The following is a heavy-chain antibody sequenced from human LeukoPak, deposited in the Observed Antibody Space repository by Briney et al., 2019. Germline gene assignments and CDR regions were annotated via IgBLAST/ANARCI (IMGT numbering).Heavy chain of an antibody. CDR1: GGSISSGDYY. V-gene: IGHV4-30-4*01. J-gene: IGHJ4*02. CDR3: ARVVIAVAGPGDY. CDR2: IYYSGST. Sequence: SETLSLTCTVSGGSISSGDYYWSWLRQPPGKGLEWIGYIYYSGSTYYNPSLKSRVTISVDTSKNQFSLKLSSVTAADTAVYYCARVVIAVAGPGDYWGQGTLVTVSS. D-gene: IGHD6-19*01.